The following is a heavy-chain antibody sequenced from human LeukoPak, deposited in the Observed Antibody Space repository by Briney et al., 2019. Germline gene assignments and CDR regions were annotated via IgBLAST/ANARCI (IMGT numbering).Heavy chain of an antibody. CDR1: GFTFSSYA. D-gene: IGHD3-22*01. CDR2: ISSSGSTI. V-gene: IGHV3-11*04. J-gene: IGHJ4*02. CDR3: AWKYYYDSSPVHY. Sequence: GGSLRLSCAASGFTFSSYAMSWIRQAPGKGLEWVSYISSSGSTIYYADSVKGRFTISRDNAKNSLYLQMNSLRAEDTAVYYCAWKYYYDSSPVHYWGQGTLVTVSS.